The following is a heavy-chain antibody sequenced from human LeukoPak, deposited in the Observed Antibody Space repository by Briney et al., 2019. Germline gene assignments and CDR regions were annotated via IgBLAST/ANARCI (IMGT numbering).Heavy chain of an antibody. D-gene: IGHD6-19*01. CDR2: IIPMQGTP. CDR3: ARESVAGGFEY. J-gene: IGHJ4*02. CDR1: GGTFSSYN. V-gene: IGHV1-69*08. Sequence: SVKVSCKASGGTFSSYNFIWVRQAPGQGLEWMGGIIPMQGTPNYAQKFQDRVTISADKSTTTVYMALSSLRYEDTAMYYCARESVAGGFEYWGQGTLVTVSS.